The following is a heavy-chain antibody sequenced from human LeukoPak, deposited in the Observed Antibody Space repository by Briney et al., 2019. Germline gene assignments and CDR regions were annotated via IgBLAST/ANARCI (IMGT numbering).Heavy chain of an antibody. CDR3: AGVYYYYMDV. D-gene: IGHD2-8*01. V-gene: IGHV3-30*03. Sequence: GGSLRLSCAASGFAFRNYDMIWVCQAPGKGLEWVAVISYDGSNKYYADSVKGRFTISRDNSKNTLYLQMNSLRAEDTAVYYCAGVYYYYMDVWGKGTTVTVSS. CDR2: ISYDGSNK. CDR1: GFAFRNYD. J-gene: IGHJ6*03.